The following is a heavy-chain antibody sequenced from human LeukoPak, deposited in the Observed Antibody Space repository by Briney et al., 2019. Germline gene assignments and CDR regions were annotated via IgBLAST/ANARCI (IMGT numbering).Heavy chain of an antibody. J-gene: IGHJ6*03. D-gene: IGHD1-14*01. CDR1: GYSFTSYW. CDR2: IYPGDSDT. CDR3: ARSALGPASDYYYMDA. V-gene: IGHV5-51*01. Sequence: GESLKISRKGSGYSFTSYWIGWVRQMPGKGLELMGIIYPGDSDTRYSPSFQGQVTISADKSISTAYLQWSSLKASDTAMYYCARSALGPASDYYYMDAWGKGTTVTVSS.